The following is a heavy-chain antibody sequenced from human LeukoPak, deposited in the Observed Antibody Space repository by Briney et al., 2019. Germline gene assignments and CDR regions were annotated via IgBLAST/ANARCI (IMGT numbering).Heavy chain of an antibody. D-gene: IGHD6-19*01. J-gene: IGHJ6*03. CDR2: TNHSGST. CDR1: GGPFSGYY. CDR3: ARGWNSSGWYRYYYYMDV. Sequence: PSETLSLTCTVYGGPFSGYYWSWIRQPPGKGLEWIGETNHSGSTNYNPSLKSRVTISVDTSKNQFSLKLSSVTAADTAVYYCARGWNSSGWYRYYYYMDVWGKGTTVTVSS. V-gene: IGHV4-34*01.